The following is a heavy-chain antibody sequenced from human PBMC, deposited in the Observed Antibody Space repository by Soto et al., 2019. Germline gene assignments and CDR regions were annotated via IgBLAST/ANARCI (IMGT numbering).Heavy chain of an antibody. D-gene: IGHD6-13*01. CDR2: ISSASSTT. Sequence: GGSLRLSCAASGFTFSSYTMNWVRQAPGKGLEWVSDISSASSTTNYANSVKGRFTISRDDGKSSLYLQMNSLRAEDTALYYCARAYTNSGYFDLWGRGTLVTVSS. CDR1: GFTFSSYT. J-gene: IGHJ2*01. V-gene: IGHV3-48*01. CDR3: ARAYTNSGYFDL.